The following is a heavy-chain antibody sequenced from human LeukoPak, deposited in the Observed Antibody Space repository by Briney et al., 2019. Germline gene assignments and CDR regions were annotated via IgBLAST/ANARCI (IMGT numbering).Heavy chain of an antibody. CDR1: GCTLSSYA. CDR2: ILPILGIA. J-gene: IGHJ4*02. Sequence: ASVNVSCKPSGCTLSSYAISWVRPAPGQGLEWVGRILPILGIANYAQKFQGRVTITGDKSTNTAYMEPDSRNSHDPAVYYRARAAADCSGGSCYRGLFDYWGEGSLVTVSS. CDR3: ARAAADCSGGSCYRGLFDY. V-gene: IGHV1-69*04. D-gene: IGHD2-15*01.